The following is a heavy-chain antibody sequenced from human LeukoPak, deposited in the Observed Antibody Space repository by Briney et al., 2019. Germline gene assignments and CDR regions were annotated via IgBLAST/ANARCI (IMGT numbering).Heavy chain of an antibody. CDR3: ATSAIDSSGYYHYYFDY. D-gene: IGHD3-22*01. J-gene: IGHJ4*02. Sequence: SETLSLTCSISGGSTSRRSYYWGWIRQPPGKGLEWIGSIYYSGSTYINPSLQSRVTISVDASTNQFSLRLSSVTAADTAVYYCATSAIDSSGYYHYYFDYWGQGTLVTVSS. CDR2: IYYSGST. CDR1: GGSTSRRSYY. V-gene: IGHV4-39*01.